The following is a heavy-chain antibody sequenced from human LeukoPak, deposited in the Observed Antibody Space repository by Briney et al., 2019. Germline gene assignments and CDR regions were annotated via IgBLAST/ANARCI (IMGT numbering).Heavy chain of an antibody. CDR3: ARSAVAGLKGTEYFQH. D-gene: IGHD6-19*01. J-gene: IGHJ1*01. CDR1: GGSISSYY. CDR2: IYYSGST. Sequence: PSETLSLTCTVSGGSISSYYWSWIRQPPGKGLEWIGYIYYSGSTNYNPSLKSRVTISVDTSKNQFSLKLSSVTAADAAVYYCARSAVAGLKGTEYFQHWGQGTLVTVSS. V-gene: IGHV4-59*01.